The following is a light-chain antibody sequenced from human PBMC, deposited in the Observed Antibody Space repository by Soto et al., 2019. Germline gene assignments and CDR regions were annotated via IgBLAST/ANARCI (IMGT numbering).Light chain of an antibody. V-gene: IGKV3-20*01. J-gene: IGKJ1*01. CDR3: HQYTSPPWT. CDR2: GAS. Sequence: ELVLTQSPATLSLSPGERATLSCRASQTVPGNYLAWFQQKPGQAPRLLIYGASSRAPAIPDRFSGSGSGADFTLTISRLESEDFAIYYCHQYTSPPWTVGQGTRVE. CDR1: QTVPGNY.